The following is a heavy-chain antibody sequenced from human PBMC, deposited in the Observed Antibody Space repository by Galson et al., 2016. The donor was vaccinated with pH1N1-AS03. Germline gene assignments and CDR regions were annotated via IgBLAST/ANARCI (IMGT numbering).Heavy chain of an antibody. CDR1: GYTFTRYY. D-gene: IGHD1-26*01. V-gene: IGHV1-46*01. Sequence: SVKVSCKASGYTFTRYYMHWVRKAPGQGLEWMGIINPSDGGTSFAQKFQGRVNMTRDTSTSTVYMELSSLRSEETAVYHCVGGIGSDHNRGFDIWGQGTMVTVSS. J-gene: IGHJ3*02. CDR3: VGGIGSDHNRGFDI. CDR2: INPSDGGT.